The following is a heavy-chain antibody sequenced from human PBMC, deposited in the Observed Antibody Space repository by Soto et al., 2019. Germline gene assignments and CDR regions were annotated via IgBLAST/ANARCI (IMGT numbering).Heavy chain of an antibody. V-gene: IGHV3-73*01. CDR2: IRSKANSYAT. J-gene: IGHJ5*01. D-gene: IGHD6-13*01. Sequence: TGGPLRLSCAASGCTFSGSAMHWVSQASGKGLEWVGRIRSKANSYATAYAASVKGRFTISRDDSKNTAYRQMKSLKTEDTAVSSGVTEFSWRGNWF. CDR1: GCTFSGSA. CDR3: VTEFSWRGNWF.